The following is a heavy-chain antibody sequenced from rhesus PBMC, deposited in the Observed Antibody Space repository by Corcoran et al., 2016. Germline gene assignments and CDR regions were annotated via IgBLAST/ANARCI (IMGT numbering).Heavy chain of an antibody. D-gene: IGHD2-21*01. CDR2: INGNSGST. Sequence: QVQLQESGPGLVKPSETLSLTCTVSGASIRSHWCNWTSQPPGKGLEWFGEINGNSGSTNSNPSLKSRVTISKDASKNQFSLKLSSVTAADTAVYFCARDRVGYFDLWGPGTPITISS. CDR3: ARDRVGYFDL. CDR1: GASIRSHW. V-gene: IGHV4-80*01. J-gene: IGHJ2*01.